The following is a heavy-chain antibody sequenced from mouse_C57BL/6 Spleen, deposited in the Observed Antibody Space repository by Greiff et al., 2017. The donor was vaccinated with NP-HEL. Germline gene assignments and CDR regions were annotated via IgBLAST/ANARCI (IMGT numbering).Heavy chain of an antibody. CDR2: ISYDGSN. CDR1: GYSITSGYY. J-gene: IGHJ3*01. V-gene: IGHV3-6*01. Sequence: EVQLVESGPGLVKPSQSLSLTCSVTGYSITSGYYWNWIRQFPGNKLEWMGYISYDGSNNYNPSLKNRISITRDTSKNQFFLKLNSVTTEDTATYYCARDSNGFAYWGQGTLVTVSA. CDR3: ARDSNGFAY. D-gene: IGHD2-5*01.